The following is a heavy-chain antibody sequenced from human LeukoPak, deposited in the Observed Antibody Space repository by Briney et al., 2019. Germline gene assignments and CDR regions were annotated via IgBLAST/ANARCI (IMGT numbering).Heavy chain of an antibody. V-gene: IGHV3-53*01. Sequence: PGGSLRLSCAASGFTVSRNYMSWVRQAPGKGLECVSVIYSGGSTYYADSVKGRFTISRDNSKNTLYLQMNSLRAEDTALYYCARDTSWSGFDSWGQGTLVPVSS. CDR1: GFTVSRNY. CDR3: ARDTSWSGFDS. D-gene: IGHD2-8*02. CDR2: IYSGGST. J-gene: IGHJ4*02.